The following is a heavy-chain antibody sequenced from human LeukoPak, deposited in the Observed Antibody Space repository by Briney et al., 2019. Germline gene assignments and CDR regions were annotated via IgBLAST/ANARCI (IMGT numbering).Heavy chain of an antibody. D-gene: IGHD2-21*01. CDR3: ARVDWLANHYYYMDV. CDR1: GYTFTSYD. CDR2: MNPNSGNT. V-gene: IGHV1-8*01. Sequence: GASVKVSCKASGYTFTSYDINWVRQATGQGLEWMGWMNPNSGNTGYAQKFQGRVTMTRNTSISTAYMELSSLRSEDTAVYYCARVDWLANHYYYMDVWGKGTTVTVSS. J-gene: IGHJ6*03.